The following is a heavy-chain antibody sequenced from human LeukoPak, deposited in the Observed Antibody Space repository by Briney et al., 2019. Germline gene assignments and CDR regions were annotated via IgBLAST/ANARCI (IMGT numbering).Heavy chain of an antibody. CDR1: GFTFRSYW. V-gene: IGHV3-74*01. J-gene: IGHJ3*02. Sequence: GGSLRLSCAASGFTFRSYWMHWVRQAPGKGLVWVSRINSDGSSTSYADSVKGRFTISRDNAKNTLYLQMNSLRAEDTAVYYCARRLAYCGGDCYSFAFDIWGQGTMVTVSS. D-gene: IGHD2-21*02. CDR3: ARRLAYCGGDCYSFAFDI. CDR2: INSDGSST.